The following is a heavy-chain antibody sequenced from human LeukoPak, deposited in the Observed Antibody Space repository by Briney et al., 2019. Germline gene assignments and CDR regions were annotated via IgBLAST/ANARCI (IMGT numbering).Heavy chain of an antibody. CDR3: ARANDYDSSGYYDY. D-gene: IGHD3-22*01. V-gene: IGHV1-46*01. J-gene: IGHJ4*02. CDR2: INPSGSST. Sequence: AASVKVSCKASGYTFTSYYMHCVRPAPGQGVEWMGIINPSGSSTSYAQKVQGRVTMTRDTATSTVYMQLSSLRSEDTAVYYCARANDYDSSGYYDYWGQGTLVTVSS. CDR1: GYTFTSYY.